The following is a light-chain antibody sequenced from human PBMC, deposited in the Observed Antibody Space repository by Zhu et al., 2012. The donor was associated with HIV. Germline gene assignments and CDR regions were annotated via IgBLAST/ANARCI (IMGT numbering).Light chain of an antibody. CDR2: GTS. CDR1: QSVSSGY. J-gene: IGKJ4*01. Sequence: EIVLTQSPGTLSLSPGERATLSCRASQSVSSGYLAWYQQKPGQAPRLLIYGTSRRASGTPDRFSGSGSGTDFTLTISRLEPEDFAIYCCQQYVSTPLTFGGGPKWRSN. CDR3: QQYVSTPLT. V-gene: IGKV3-20*01.